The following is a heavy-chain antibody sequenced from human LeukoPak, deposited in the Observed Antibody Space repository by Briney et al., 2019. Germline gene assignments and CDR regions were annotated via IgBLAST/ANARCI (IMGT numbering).Heavy chain of an antibody. V-gene: IGHV3-21*01. J-gene: IGHJ4*02. Sequence: GGSLRLSCAASGFTFSSYAMHWVRQVPGKGLEWVSSISTSSNYINYADSVKGRFTISRDNAKNSVYLQMNSLRAEDTAVYYCAIEPGYSSAGILDPIDYWGQGTLVTVSS. CDR3: AIEPGYSSAGILDPIDY. D-gene: IGHD6-19*01. CDR1: GFTFSSYA. CDR2: ISTSSNYI.